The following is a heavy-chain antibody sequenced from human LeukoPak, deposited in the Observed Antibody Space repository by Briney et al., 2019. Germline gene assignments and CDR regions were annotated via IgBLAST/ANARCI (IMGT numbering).Heavy chain of an antibody. CDR2: IYYSGST. CDR3: ARVGCSGGSCYPYY. J-gene: IGHJ4*02. D-gene: IGHD2-15*01. Sequence: SQTLSLTCTVSGGSISSGDYYWRWIRQPPGKGLEWIGYIYYSGSTYYNPSLKSRVTISVDTSKNQFSLKLSSVTAADTAVYYCARVGCSGGSCYPYYWGQGTLVTVSS. CDR1: GGSISSGDYY. V-gene: IGHV4-30-4*01.